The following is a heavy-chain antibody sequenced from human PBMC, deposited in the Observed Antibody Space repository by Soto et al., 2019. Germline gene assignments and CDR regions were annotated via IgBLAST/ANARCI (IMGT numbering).Heavy chain of an antibody. D-gene: IGHD4-17*01. CDR3: AKDLKTTVVRAYDY. CDR2: ISATGATT. Sequence: EVELLESGGGLAQPGGSLRLSCVVSGFTYSSYAMTGVRRAPGKGPEWVSVISATGATTYYADSVKGRFTISRDNSKNTLYLQMNSLRVEDTAIYYCAKDLKTTVVRAYDYWGQGTLVTVSS. CDR1: GFTYSSYA. J-gene: IGHJ4*02. V-gene: IGHV3-23*01.